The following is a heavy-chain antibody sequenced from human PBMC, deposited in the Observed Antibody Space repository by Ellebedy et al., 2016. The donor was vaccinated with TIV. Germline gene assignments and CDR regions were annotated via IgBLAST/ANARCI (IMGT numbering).Heavy chain of an antibody. CDR1: GYTFTGYY. J-gene: IGHJ3*02. CDR2: INPNSGGT. D-gene: IGHD2-2*01. CDR3: ARVRVPIILVVPGGDAFDI. Sequence: ASVKVSXXASGYTFTGYYMHWVRQAPGQGLEWMGWINPNSGGTNYAQKFQGRVTMTRDTSISTAYMELKRLRSDDTAVYYCARVRVPIILVVPGGDAFDIWGQGTMVTVSS. V-gene: IGHV1-2*02.